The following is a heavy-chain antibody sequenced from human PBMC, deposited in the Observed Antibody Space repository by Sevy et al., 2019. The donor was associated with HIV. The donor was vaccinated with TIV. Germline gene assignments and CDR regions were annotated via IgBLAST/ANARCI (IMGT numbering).Heavy chain of an antibody. J-gene: IGHJ4*02. Sequence: SETLSLTCTVSGGSITSLYWNWIRQPPGKGLEWIANIYYNGHINYNPSLRSRVTLSLDTSKNQFSLRLSSVTATDTAMYYCAGENAWGRGYSWGQGTLVTVSS. V-gene: IGHV4-59*08. D-gene: IGHD1-26*01. CDR3: AGENAWGRGYS. CDR2: IYYNGHI. CDR1: GGSITSLY.